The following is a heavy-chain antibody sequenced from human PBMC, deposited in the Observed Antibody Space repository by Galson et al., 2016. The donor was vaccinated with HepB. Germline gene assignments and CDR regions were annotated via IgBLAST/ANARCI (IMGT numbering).Heavy chain of an antibody. CDR3: AREPVDYPYGMDV. D-gene: IGHD4/OR15-4a*01. V-gene: IGHV1-18*01. CDR1: NYFFTSYG. J-gene: IGHJ6*02. CDR2: ISTNNGNT. Sequence: SVKVSCKALNYFFTSYGISWVRQAPGKGLEWMGWISTNNGNTHYVKKFKDRVTLTTETSTGTAFMELMNLGSDDTAVYYCAREPVDYPYGMDVWGLGTTITVSS.